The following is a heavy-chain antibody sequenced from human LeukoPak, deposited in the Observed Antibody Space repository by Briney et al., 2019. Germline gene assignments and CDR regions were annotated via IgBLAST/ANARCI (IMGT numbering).Heavy chain of an antibody. J-gene: IGHJ5*02. CDR1: GFTFSSYS. V-gene: IGHV3-21*01. CDR2: ITSSSSYI. Sequence: GGSLRLSCAASGFTFSSYSMNWVRQAPGKGLEWVSSITSSSSYIYYADSVKDRFTISRDNAKNSLYLQMNSLRAEDTAVYYCAREMLAAVAAQSWGQGTLVTVSS. D-gene: IGHD6-19*01. CDR3: AREMLAAVAAQS.